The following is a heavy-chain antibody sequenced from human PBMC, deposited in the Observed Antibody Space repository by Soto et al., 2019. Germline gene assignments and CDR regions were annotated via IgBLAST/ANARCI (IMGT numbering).Heavy chain of an antibody. Sequence: QITLKEAGPTLVKPTQTLTLTCSFSGFSLITSGVGVGWIRQPPGKALEWLALIYWDDDTGYSTSLRSRLTITKDTSRNQVVLTMTNMDPADTATYYCAHTMALRIFDSWGQGTLITVSS. CDR3: AHTMALRIFDS. V-gene: IGHV2-5*02. CDR2: IYWDDDT. CDR1: GFSLITSGVG. J-gene: IGHJ4*02.